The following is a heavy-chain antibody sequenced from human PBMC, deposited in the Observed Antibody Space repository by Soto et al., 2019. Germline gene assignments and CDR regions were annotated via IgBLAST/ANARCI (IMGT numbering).Heavy chain of an antibody. Sequence: QVQLVESGGGVVQPGRSLRLSCAASGFTFSSYAMHWVRXXXGKGLEWVAVIAYDGRNKYYADSVKGRFTISRDNSKXXXXXXXXXXXXXXXXXXXXXXXXXRVFDYWGQGTLVTVSS. CDR2: IAYDGRNK. J-gene: IGHJ4*02. CDR3: XXXXXRVFDY. CDR1: GFTFSSYA. V-gene: IGHV3-30*04.